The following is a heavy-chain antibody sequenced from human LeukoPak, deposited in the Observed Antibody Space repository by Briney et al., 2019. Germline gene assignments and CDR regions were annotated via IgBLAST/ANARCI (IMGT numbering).Heavy chain of an antibody. J-gene: IGHJ4*02. CDR3: ARDSVRSGPGGTKGLLPDFDY. CDR2: ISSSSSTI. Sequence: GGSLRLSCAASGFTFSSYSMNWVRQAPGKGLEWVSYISSSSSTIYYADSVKGRFTISRDNAKNSLYLQMNSLRAEDTAVYYCARDSVRSGPGGTKGLLPDFDYWGQGTLVTVST. D-gene: IGHD3-3*01. V-gene: IGHV3-48*04. CDR1: GFTFSSYS.